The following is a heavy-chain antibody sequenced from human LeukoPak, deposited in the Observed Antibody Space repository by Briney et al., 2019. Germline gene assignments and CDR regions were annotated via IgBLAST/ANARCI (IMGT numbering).Heavy chain of an antibody. CDR2: IIPIFGTA. CDR1: GGTFISYA. V-gene: IGHV1-69*06. Sequence: SVKVSCKASGGTFISYAISWVRQAPGQGLEWMGGIIPIFGTANYAQKFQGRVTITADKSTSTAYMELSSLRSEDTAVYYCAGTFMVRGVMRYYFDYWGQGTLVTVSS. D-gene: IGHD3-10*01. CDR3: AGTFMVRGVMRYYFDY. J-gene: IGHJ4*02.